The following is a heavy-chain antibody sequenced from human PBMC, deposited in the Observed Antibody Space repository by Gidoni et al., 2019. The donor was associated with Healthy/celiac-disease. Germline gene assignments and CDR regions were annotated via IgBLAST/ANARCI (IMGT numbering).Heavy chain of an antibody. D-gene: IGHD1-1*01. CDR1: GFTFDDYA. Sequence: EVQLLESGGGVVQLVGSVCLSCEAAGFTFDDYAMHWVRQAPGKGLEWVSLISGDGGSTYYADAVKGRFTISRDNSKNSLYLQMNSLRTEDTALYYCAKDKAVHDWGQGTLVTVSS. V-gene: IGHV3-43*02. CDR3: AKDKAVHD. J-gene: IGHJ4*02. CDR2: ISGDGGST.